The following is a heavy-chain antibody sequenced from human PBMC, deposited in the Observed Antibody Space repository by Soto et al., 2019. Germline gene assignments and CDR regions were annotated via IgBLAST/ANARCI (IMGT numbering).Heavy chain of an antibody. CDR3: ARVRQFWSGQNYYGMDV. Sequence: GGSLRLSCAASGFTFSSYSMNWVRQAPGKGLEWVSSVSSSSSYIYYADSVKGRFTISRDNAKNSLYLQMNSLRAEDTAVYYCARVRQFWSGQNYYGMDVWGQGTTVTVSS. D-gene: IGHD3-3*02. CDR1: GFTFSSYS. V-gene: IGHV3-21*01. CDR2: VSSSSSYI. J-gene: IGHJ6*02.